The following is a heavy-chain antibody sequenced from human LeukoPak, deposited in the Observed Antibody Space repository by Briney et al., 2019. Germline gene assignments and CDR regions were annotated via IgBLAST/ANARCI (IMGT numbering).Heavy chain of an antibody. CDR2: IYYSGTT. D-gene: IGHD3-9*01. CDR3: SRYDILTGRSFEY. CDR1: GDPISRANYY. V-gene: IGHV4-31*03. J-gene: IGHJ4*02. Sequence: SDTLSLTHTVSGDPISRANYYWSWIRQHPEKALEWIGYIYYSGTTNYNSSLKSRVCISVDTSKNQFSLRLSSVTAAVTAVYYCSRYDILTGRSFEYWGQGTLVTVSS.